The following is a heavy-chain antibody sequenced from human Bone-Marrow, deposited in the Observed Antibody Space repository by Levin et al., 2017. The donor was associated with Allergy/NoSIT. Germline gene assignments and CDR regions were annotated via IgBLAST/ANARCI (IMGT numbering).Heavy chain of an antibody. D-gene: IGHD3-10*01. Sequence: SVKVSCKASGGTFSGYGIMWVRQAPGQGLEWMGGIMPTFGAANYAQRFQSRVTITADETTRKVYMELSRLRSGDTAVYYCARDRDWSTMIRGLLYGMDVWGQGTTVTVSS. V-gene: IGHV1-69*13. CDR3: ARDRDWSTMIRGLLYGMDV. CDR2: IMPTFGAA. J-gene: IGHJ6*02. CDR1: GGTFSGYG.